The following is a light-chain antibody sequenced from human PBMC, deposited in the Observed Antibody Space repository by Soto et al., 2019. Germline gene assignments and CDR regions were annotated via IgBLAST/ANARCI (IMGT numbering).Light chain of an antibody. V-gene: IGLV2-8*01. CDR1: SSDVGGYNY. Sequence: QSVLTQPPSASGSPGRSVTISCTGTSSDVGGYNYVSWYQQHPGKAPKLMIYDVSKRPSGVPDRFSGSKSGNTASLTVSGLQAEDEADYYCSSYAGSNNYVVFGGGTQLTVL. CDR2: DVS. CDR3: SSYAGSNNYVV. J-gene: IGLJ2*01.